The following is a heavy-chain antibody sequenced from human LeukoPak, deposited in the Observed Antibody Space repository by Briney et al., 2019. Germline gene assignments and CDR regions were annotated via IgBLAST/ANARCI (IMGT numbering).Heavy chain of an antibody. CDR2: IIPILGIA. CDR3: ARARENDYLSY. Sequence: SVKVSCKASGGTFSSYAISWVRQAPGQGLEWMGRIIPILGIANYAQKFQGRVTITADKSTSTAYMELSSLRSEDTAVYYCARARENDYLSYWGQGTLVTVSS. J-gene: IGHJ4*02. V-gene: IGHV1-69*04. CDR1: GGTFSSYA.